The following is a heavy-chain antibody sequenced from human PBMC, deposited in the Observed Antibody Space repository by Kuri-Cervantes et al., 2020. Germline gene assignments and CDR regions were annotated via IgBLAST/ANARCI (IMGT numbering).Heavy chain of an antibody. CDR2: IGTAGDT. CDR1: GFTVSSYD. J-gene: IGHJ4*02. V-gene: IGHV3-13*01. Sequence: GGSLRLSCAASGFTVSSYDMHWVRQATGKGLKWVSAIGTAGDTYAGSVKGRFTISRDNANNSLYLQMNSLRVEDTAVYYCASSSGYPTADYWGQGTLVTVSS. CDR3: ASSSGYPTADY. D-gene: IGHD3-22*01.